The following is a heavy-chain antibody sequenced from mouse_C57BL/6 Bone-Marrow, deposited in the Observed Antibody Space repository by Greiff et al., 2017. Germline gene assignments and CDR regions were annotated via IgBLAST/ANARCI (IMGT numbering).Heavy chain of an antibody. D-gene: IGHD2-3*01. J-gene: IGHJ2*01. CDR3: SSFDGNYFDF. CDR2: IDPEIGDT. CDR1: GFNIKDDY. Sequence: EVQVVESGAELVRPGASVTLSCTASGFNIKDDYIHWVKQRPEQGLEWIGWIDPEIGDTEYASKFQGKAPITSDTSSNTAYLQLSSLTSEDTAVYYCSSFDGNYFDFWGQGTPLTVAS. V-gene: IGHV14-4*01.